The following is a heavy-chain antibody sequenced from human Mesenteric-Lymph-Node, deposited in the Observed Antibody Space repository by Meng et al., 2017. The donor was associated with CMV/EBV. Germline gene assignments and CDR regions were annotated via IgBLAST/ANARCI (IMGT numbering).Heavy chain of an antibody. CDR1: GFTFSTYA. V-gene: IGHV3-21*01. D-gene: IGHD1-20*01. CDR3: ERDLITGIPTT. Sequence: GESLKISCAASGFTFSTYAMNWVRQAPGKGLEWVSAINSSSSYIYYEDSVKGRFTISRDNAKNTLYLQMNSLRAEDTAVYYCERDLITGIPTTWGQGTLVTVSS. CDR2: INSSSSYI. J-gene: IGHJ5*02.